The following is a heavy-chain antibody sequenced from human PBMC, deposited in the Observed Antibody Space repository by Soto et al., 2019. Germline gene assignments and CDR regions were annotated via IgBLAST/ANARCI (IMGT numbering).Heavy chain of an antibody. CDR1: GGSFSGYY. D-gene: IGHD3-16*01. J-gene: IGHJ6*02. Sequence: QVQLQQWGAGLLKPSETLSLTCAIYGGSFSGYYWSWIRQPPGKGLEWIGEINHSGSTDYNPSLESRVTISGDTSKNQFSLKLSSVTAADTAVYYCARSRRLWGGMDVWGQGTTVTVSS. CDR3: ARSRRLWGGMDV. CDR2: INHSGST. V-gene: IGHV4-34*01.